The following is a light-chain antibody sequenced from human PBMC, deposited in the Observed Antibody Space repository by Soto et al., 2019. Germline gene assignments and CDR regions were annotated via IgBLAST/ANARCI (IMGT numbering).Light chain of an antibody. J-gene: IGKJ1*01. Sequence: IHMTQSPSTLSASVGDRVTITCRASQNINSWLAWYQQKPGKAPKLLIYEASSLEKGVPARFGGSGSGTEFTLTISSLQPDDFATEYCEHCSGDRVTCGQGTKVDIK. CDR3: EHCSGDRVT. V-gene: IGKV1-5*03. CDR1: QNINSW. CDR2: EAS.